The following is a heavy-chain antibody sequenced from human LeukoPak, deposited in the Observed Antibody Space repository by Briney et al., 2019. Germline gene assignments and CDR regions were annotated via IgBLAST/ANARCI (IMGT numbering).Heavy chain of an antibody. V-gene: IGHV3-49*04. Sequence: PGGSLRPSCAASGFTFCDYAMSWVRQAPGKGLEWVGFIRFKAYGGTTEYAASVKGRFTISRDDSKSIAYLQMDSLKIGDTAVYYSTKLNLEGVVYYFDYWGQGTLVTVSS. CDR1: GFTFCDYA. J-gene: IGHJ4*02. CDR2: IRFKAYGGTT. D-gene: IGHD3-3*01. CDR3: TKLNLEGVVYYFDY.